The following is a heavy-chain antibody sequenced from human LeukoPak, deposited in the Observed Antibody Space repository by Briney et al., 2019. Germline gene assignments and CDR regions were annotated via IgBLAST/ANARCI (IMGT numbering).Heavy chain of an antibody. D-gene: IGHD6-13*01. J-gene: IGHJ4*02. CDR1: GFTFSSYW. CDR3: ARDRGVSSSYIDY. V-gene: IGHV3-7*01. CDR2: IKEDGSEK. Sequence: PGGSLRLSCAASGFTFSSYWMSWVRQAPGKGLEWVANIKEDGSEKYYADSVKGRFTISRDNAKNSLYLQMNSLRAGDTAVYYCARDRGVSSSYIDYWGQGTLVTVSS.